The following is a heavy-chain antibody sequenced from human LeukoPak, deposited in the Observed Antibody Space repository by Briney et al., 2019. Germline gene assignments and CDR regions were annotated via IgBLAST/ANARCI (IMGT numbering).Heavy chain of an antibody. CDR3: AREVSSSSSYYYYMDV. Sequence: PSETLSLTCTVSGGSISSGGYYSSWIRQHPGKGLEWIGYIYYSGSTYYNPSLKSRVTISVDTSKNQFSLKLSSVTAADTAVYYCAREVSSSSSYYYYMDVWGKGTTVTVSS. D-gene: IGHD6-6*01. CDR2: IYYSGST. J-gene: IGHJ6*03. CDR1: GGSISSGGYY. V-gene: IGHV4-31*03.